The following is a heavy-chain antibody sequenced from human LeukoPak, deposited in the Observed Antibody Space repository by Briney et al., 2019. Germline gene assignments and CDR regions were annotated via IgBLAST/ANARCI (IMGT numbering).Heavy chain of an antibody. Sequence: PSETLSLTCTVSGGSISSGDYYWSWIRRPPGKGLEWIGYIYYSGSTYYNPSLKSRVTISVDTSKNQFSLKLSSVTAADTAVYYCARAHGGNSENNWFDPWGQGTLVTVSS. D-gene: IGHD2-21*02. CDR3: ARAHGGNSENNWFDP. CDR1: GGSISSGDYY. CDR2: IYYSGST. V-gene: IGHV4-30-4*01. J-gene: IGHJ5*02.